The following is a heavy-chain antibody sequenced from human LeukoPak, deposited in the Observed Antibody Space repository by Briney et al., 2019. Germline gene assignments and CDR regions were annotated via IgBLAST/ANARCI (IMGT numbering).Heavy chain of an antibody. Sequence: PGGSLRLSCAAPGFPASSNYINWSGRPPGKGRNGFAGINWNGSSTGYADSVKGRFTISRDNAKISLYLQMNSLRAEDTALYYCARAHDSSGTDAFDIWGQGTMVTVSS. CDR1: GFPASSNY. CDR3: ARAHDSSGTDAFDI. CDR2: INWNGSST. V-gene: IGHV3-20*04. J-gene: IGHJ3*02. D-gene: IGHD3-22*01.